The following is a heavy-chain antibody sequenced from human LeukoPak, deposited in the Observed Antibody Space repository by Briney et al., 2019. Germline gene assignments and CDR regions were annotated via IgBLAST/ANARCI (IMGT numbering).Heavy chain of an antibody. V-gene: IGHV3-30*02. Sequence: GGSLRLSCVASGITFRSSSMHWVRQAPGKGLEWLAFIRFDGSTKYYADSVKGRFTVSRDNSKSTLYLQMNCLRAEDTAVYYCAQPDFWGQGTLVTVSS. CDR1: GITFRSSS. CDR3: AQPDF. CDR2: IRFDGSTK. J-gene: IGHJ4*02.